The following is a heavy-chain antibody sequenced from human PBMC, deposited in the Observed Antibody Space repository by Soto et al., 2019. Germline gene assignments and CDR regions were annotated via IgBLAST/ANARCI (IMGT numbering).Heavy chain of an antibody. V-gene: IGHV1-18*01. CDR2: ISTYNGDT. CDR1: GYTFTSSG. Sequence: ASVKVSCKASGYTFTSSGISWLRQAPGQGLEWMGWISTYNGDTNDAPRFQGRVTMTTDTSTSTAYMELRSLRSDDTAVYYCASVRRDSSWYFDYWGQGTLVTVSS. J-gene: IGHJ4*02. D-gene: IGHD6-13*01. CDR3: ASVRRDSSWYFDY.